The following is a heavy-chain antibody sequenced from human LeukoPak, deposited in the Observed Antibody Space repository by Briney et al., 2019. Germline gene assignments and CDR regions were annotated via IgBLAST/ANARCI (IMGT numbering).Heavy chain of an antibody. Sequence: GGSLRLSCAASGFTFTSYAMSWIRQAPGKGLEWVSAISGGGENTYSADSVKGRFTISRDNSKNALYLQMNSLRAEDTATYYCAKPRAMTTGVGRYFDLWGRGTLVTVSS. D-gene: IGHD1-1*01. CDR3: AKPRAMTTGVGRYFDL. CDR2: ISGGGENT. J-gene: IGHJ2*01. V-gene: IGHV3-23*01. CDR1: GFTFTSYA.